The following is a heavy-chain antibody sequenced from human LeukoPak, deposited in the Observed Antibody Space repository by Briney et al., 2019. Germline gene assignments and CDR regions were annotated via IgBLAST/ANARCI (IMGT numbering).Heavy chain of an antibody. D-gene: IGHD5-12*01. CDR1: GGSFSGYY. Sequence: SETLSLTCAVYGGSFSGYYWSWIRQPPGKGLEWIGEINHSGSTNYNPSLKSRVTISVDTSKNQFSLKLSSVTAADTAVYYCARWGRYSNDLWGQGTLVTVSS. CDR3: ARWGRYSNDL. CDR2: INHSGST. J-gene: IGHJ4*02. V-gene: IGHV4-34*01.